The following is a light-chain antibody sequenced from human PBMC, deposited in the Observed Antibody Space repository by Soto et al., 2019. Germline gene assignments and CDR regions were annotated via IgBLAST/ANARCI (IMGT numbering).Light chain of an antibody. CDR3: QQYGSTPVT. J-gene: IGKJ1*01. CDR1: QTMSSSY. V-gene: IGKV3-20*01. CDR2: GAT. Sequence: EVVLTQSPGTVFLSPGGRATLSCRASQTMSSSYLAWYQQKPGQAPRLLIYGATGRATGIPDRFSGSGSGTDFTLTISRLEPEDFAVYCCQQYGSTPVTFGQGTKVDIK.